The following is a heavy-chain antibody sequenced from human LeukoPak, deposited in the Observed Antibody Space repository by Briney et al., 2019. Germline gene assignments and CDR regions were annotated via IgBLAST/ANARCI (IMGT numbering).Heavy chain of an antibody. CDR2: MNPNSGNT. V-gene: IGHV1-8*01. Sequence: ASVKVSCKASGYTFTSYDINWVRQATGQGLEWMGWMNPNSGNTGYAQKFQGRVTMTRNTSISTAYMELSSLRSEDTAVYYCAQDGSPDTASNYWGQGTLVTVSS. CDR3: AQDGSPDTASNY. J-gene: IGHJ4*02. CDR1: GYTFTSYD. D-gene: IGHD5-18*01.